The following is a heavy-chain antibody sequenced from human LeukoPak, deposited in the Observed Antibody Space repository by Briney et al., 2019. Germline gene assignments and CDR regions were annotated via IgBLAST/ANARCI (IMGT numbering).Heavy chain of an antibody. CDR1: GYTFTSYY. V-gene: IGHV1-2*06. CDR3: ARGVGYSYGLPDY. J-gene: IGHJ4*01. D-gene: IGHD5-18*01. CDR2: INPNSGGT. Sequence: ASVKVSCKASGYTFTSYYMHWVRQAPGQGLEWMGRINPNSGGTNYAQKFQGRVTMTRDTSISTAYMELSRLRSDDTAVYYCARGVGYSYGLPDYWGQEPWSPSPQ.